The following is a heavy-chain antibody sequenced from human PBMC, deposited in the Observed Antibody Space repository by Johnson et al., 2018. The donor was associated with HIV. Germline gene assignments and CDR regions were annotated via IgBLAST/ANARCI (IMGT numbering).Heavy chain of an antibody. CDR3: ARDDRPDGFDI. J-gene: IGHJ3*02. CDR2: ISSSGSTI. V-gene: IGHV3-11*04. CDR1: GFTFSDYY. D-gene: IGHD1-14*01. Sequence: QVQLVESGGGLVKPGGSLRLSCAVSGFTFSDYYMSWIRQAPGKGLEWVSYISSSGSTIYYADSVKGRFTISRDNSKNTVSLQMNSLRVEDTAVYYCARDDRPDGFDIWGQGTMVTVSS.